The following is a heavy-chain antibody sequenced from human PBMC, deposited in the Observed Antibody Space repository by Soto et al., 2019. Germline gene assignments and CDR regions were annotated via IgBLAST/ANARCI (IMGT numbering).Heavy chain of an antibody. Sequence: QITLKESGPTLVKPTQTLTLTCTFSGFSLSTSGVGVGWIRQPPGKALEWLALIYWDDDKRYSPSLTSRLTITKDTSKSQVVLTMTNMDTVDTATYYCAHVLVVVANYGMDVWGPGTTVTVSS. CDR3: AHVLVVVANYGMDV. CDR1: GFSLSTSGVG. CDR2: IYWDDDK. J-gene: IGHJ6*02. D-gene: IGHD2-15*01. V-gene: IGHV2-5*02.